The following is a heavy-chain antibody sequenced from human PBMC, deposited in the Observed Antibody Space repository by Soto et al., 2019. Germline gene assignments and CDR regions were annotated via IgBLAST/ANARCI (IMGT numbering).Heavy chain of an antibody. CDR3: ARAHVDTAMVFDY. J-gene: IGHJ4*02. Sequence: GESLKISCKGSGYSFTSYWISWVRQMPGKGLEWMGRIDPSDSDTRYSPSFQGQVTISADKSISTAYLQWSSLKASDTAMYYCARAHVDTAMVFDYWGQGTLVTVS. D-gene: IGHD5-18*01. CDR1: GYSFTSYW. V-gene: IGHV5-10-1*04. CDR2: IDPSDSDT.